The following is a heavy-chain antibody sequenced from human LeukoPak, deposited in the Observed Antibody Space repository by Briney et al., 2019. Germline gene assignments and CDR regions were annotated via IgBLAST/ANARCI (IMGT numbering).Heavy chain of an antibody. CDR3: ATSTVLRYFDWLTTRGFDY. J-gene: IGHJ4*02. V-gene: IGHV4-61*01. D-gene: IGHD3-9*01. Sequence: SETLSLTCTVAGGSVSSGSYYWSWIRQPPGEGLELIGYMYYSGSTNYNPSLKSRATIAVDMTKNQFSLKLSSVTAEDPAVYYCATSTVLRYFDWLTTRGFDYWGQGTMVTVSS. CDR1: GGSVSSGSYY. CDR2: MYYSGST.